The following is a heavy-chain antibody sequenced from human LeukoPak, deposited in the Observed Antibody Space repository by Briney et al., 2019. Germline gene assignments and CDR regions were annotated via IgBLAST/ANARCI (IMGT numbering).Heavy chain of an antibody. CDR3: ASPPPYYYDSSGYYLSY. CDR1: GGTFSSYA. J-gene: IGHJ4*02. D-gene: IGHD3-22*01. CDR2: IIPIFGTA. V-gene: IGHV1-69*05. Sequence: ASVKVSCKASGGTFSSYAISWVRQAPGQGLEWMGRIIPIFGTANYAQKFQGRVTITTDESTSTAYMELSSLRSEDTAVYYCASPPPYYYDSSGYYLSYWGQGTLVTVSS.